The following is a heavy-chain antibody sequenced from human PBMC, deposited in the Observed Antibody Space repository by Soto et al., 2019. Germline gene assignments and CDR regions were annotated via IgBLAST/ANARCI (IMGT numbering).Heavy chain of an antibody. J-gene: IGHJ3*01. D-gene: IGHD2-15*01. CDR2: ISGSGGST. Sequence: GGSLRLSCAASGFTFSSYAMSWVRQAPGKGLEWVSAISGSGGSTYYADSVKGRFTISRDNSKNTLYLQMNSLRAEDTAVYYCAKDRIVVVVAATSDGAFDFWGQGTMVTVSS. CDR1: GFTFSSYA. CDR3: AKDRIVVVVAATSDGAFDF. V-gene: IGHV3-23*01.